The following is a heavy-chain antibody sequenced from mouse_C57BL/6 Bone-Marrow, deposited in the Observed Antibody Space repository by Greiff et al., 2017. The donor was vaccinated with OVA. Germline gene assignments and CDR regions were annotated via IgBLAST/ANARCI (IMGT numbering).Heavy chain of an antibody. J-gene: IGHJ4*01. CDR2: IDPSDSYT. V-gene: IGHV1-69*01. CDR3: AREATFYYAMDY. CDR1: GYTFTSYW. D-gene: IGHD3-2*02. Sequence: QVQLQQPGAELVMPGASVKLSCKASGYTFTSYWMHWVKQRPGQGLEWIGEIDPSDSYTNYNQKFKGKSTLTVDKSSSTAYMQLSSLTSEDSAVYHCAREATFYYAMDYWGQGTSVTVSS.